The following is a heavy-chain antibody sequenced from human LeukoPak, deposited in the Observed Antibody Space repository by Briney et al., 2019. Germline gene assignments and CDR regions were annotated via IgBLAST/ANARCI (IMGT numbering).Heavy chain of an antibody. J-gene: IGHJ2*01. CDR1: GFTFSSFA. CDR3: ANRQLVLSSGPNTGHWYFDL. D-gene: IGHD6-6*01. CDR2: VSGSGSTT. Sequence: GGSLRLSCAASGFTFSSFAMSWVRQAPGKGLEWVSAVSGSGSTTYYADSVKGRFTISRDNSKNTLYLQMNSLGAEDTAIYYCANRQLVLSSGPNTGHWYFDLWGRGTLVTDSS. V-gene: IGHV3-23*01.